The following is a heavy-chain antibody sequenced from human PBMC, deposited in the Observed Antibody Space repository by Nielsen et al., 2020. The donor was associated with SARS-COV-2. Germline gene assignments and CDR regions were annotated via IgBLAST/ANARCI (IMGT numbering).Heavy chain of an antibody. D-gene: IGHD6-6*01. J-gene: IGHJ4*02. CDR3: ARVLHRYSSSSFGY. V-gene: IGHV1-2*04. Sequence: ASVKVSCKASGYTFTGYYMHWVRQAPGQGLEWMGWINPNSGGTNYAQKFQGWVTMTRDTSISTAYMELSRLRSDDTAVYYCARVLHRYSSSSFGYWGQGTLVTVSS. CDR2: INPNSGGT. CDR1: GYTFTGYY.